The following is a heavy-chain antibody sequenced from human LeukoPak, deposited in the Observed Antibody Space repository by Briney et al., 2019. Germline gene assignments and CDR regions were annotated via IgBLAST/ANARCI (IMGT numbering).Heavy chain of an antibody. J-gene: IGHJ6*03. D-gene: IGHD2-2*01. CDR1: GYTFTSYG. Sequence: ASVKVSCKASGYTFTSYGISWVRQAPGQGLEWMGWISAYNGNTNYAQKLQGRVTMTTDTSTSTAYMELRSLRSDDTAVYYCAREWVVVVPAATYYYYYYMDVWGKGTTVTVS. CDR3: AREWVVVVPAATYYYYYYMDV. CDR2: ISAYNGNT. V-gene: IGHV1-18*01.